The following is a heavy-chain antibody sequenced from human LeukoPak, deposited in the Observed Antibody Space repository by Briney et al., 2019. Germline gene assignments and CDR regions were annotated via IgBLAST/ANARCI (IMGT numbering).Heavy chain of an antibody. J-gene: IGHJ5*02. V-gene: IGHV4-59*08. CDR2: IYYSGST. D-gene: IGHD3-10*01. Sequence: SETLSLTCTASGGSISSYYWSWIRQPPGKGLEWIGYIYYSGSTNYNPSLKSRVTISVDTSKNQFSLKLSSVTAADTAVYYCARQNTRGVRGVHYSWFDPWGQGTLVTVSS. CDR3: ARQNTRGVRGVHYSWFDP. CDR1: GGSISSYY.